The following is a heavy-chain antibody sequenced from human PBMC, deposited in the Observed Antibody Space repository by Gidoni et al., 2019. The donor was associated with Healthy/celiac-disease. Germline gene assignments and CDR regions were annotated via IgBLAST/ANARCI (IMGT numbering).Heavy chain of an antibody. V-gene: IGHV3-23*01. CDR3: AKDSTRYGSGSYYDDY. CDR1: GLTFSSYA. D-gene: IGHD3-10*01. Sequence: EVQLLEYGGGLVQPGGSLGLSCEASGLTFSSYAMSWVRPDPGKGRGWAWAMVGSGGSTYYEDSVTVRFTISRDNSKNTLYLQMNSLRAEDTAVYYGAKDSTRYGSGSYYDDYWGQGTLVTVSS. CDR2: MVGSGGST. J-gene: IGHJ4*02.